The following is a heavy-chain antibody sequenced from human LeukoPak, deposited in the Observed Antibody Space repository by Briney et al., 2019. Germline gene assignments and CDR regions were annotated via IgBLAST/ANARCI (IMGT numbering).Heavy chain of an antibody. D-gene: IGHD3-22*01. CDR3: ARDGLYSNGYSYFDY. V-gene: IGHV4-4*07. Sequence: SETLSLTCTVPGGSFSDYHWSWIRQPAGKRLEWIGRFYASGYSNYNPSLRSRVTMSLDTSKKQLSLRLSSVTAADTAVYYCARDGLYSNGYSYFDYWGQGTLVTVSP. CDR1: GGSFSDYH. J-gene: IGHJ4*02. CDR2: FYASGYS.